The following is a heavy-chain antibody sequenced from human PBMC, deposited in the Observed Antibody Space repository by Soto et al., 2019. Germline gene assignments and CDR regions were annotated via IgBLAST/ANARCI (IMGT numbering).Heavy chain of an antibody. CDR1: GGSISSGDYY. V-gene: IGHV4-31*03. CDR2: IYYSGST. D-gene: IGHD2-21*02. CDR3: ARGGVVTAIPFDY. J-gene: IGHJ4*02. Sequence: SETLSLTCTVSGGSISSGDYYWSWIRQHPEKGLEWIGYIYYSGSTYYNPSLKSRVTISVDTSKNHYSLTLSSVTAADTAVYYCARGGVVTAIPFDYWGQGTLVTSPQ.